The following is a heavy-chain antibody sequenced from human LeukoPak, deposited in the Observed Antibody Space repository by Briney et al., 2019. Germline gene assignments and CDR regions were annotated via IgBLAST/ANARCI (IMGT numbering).Heavy chain of an antibody. CDR3: AREAAAAVPYFDY. Sequence: SETLSLTCTVSGGSISSGSYYWGWIRQPPGKGLEWIGYIYYSGSTNYNPSLKSRVTISVDTSKNQFSLKLSSVTAADTAVYYCAREAAAAVPYFDYWGQGTLVTVSS. V-gene: IGHV4-61*01. J-gene: IGHJ4*02. D-gene: IGHD6-13*01. CDR2: IYYSGST. CDR1: GGSISSGSYY.